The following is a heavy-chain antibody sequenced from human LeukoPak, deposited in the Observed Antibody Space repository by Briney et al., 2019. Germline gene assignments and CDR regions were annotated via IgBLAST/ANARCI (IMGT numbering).Heavy chain of an antibody. V-gene: IGHV1-18*01. D-gene: IGHD2-2*01. CDR2: ISAYNGNT. CDR3: ARDLWSRRAVPAAIGYYYYGMDV. CDR1: GYTFTSYG. Sequence: GASVKVSCKASGYTFTSYGISWVRQAPGQGLEWMGWISAYNGNTNYAQKLQGRVTMTTDTSTSTAYMELRSLRSDDTAVYYCARDLWSRRAVPAAIGYYYYGMDVWGQGTTVTVSS. J-gene: IGHJ6*02.